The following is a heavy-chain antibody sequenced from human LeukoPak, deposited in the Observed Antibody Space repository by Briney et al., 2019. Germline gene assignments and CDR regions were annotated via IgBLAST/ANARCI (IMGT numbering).Heavy chain of an antibody. CDR1: GYTFTSYA. Sequence: ASVRVSCKASGYTFTSYAMNWVRQAPGQGLEWMGKINPGSGATGYAQKFQGRVTMTRDTSTSTVYMELTSLRSADTAVYFCARDGLYCTNGVCSSDIWGQGTLVTVSS. CDR3: ARDGLYCTNGVCSSDI. D-gene: IGHD2-8*01. CDR2: INPGSGAT. V-gene: IGHV1-46*01. J-gene: IGHJ3*02.